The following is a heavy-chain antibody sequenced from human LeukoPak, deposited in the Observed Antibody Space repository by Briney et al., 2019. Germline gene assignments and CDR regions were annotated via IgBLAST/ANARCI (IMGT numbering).Heavy chain of an antibody. D-gene: IGHD4-23*01. V-gene: IGHV3-30-3*01. CDR3: ARDPVVRSVIGPGGY. J-gene: IGHJ4*02. CDR1: GFTVSSYA. CDR2: ISYDGNNK. Sequence: TGRSLRLSCAASGFTVSSYAMHWVRQAPGKGLEWVAVISYDGNNKHYADSVKGRFTISRDNSKNTLYLQMNSLRAEDTAVYYCARDPVVRSVIGPGGYWGQGTLVTVSS.